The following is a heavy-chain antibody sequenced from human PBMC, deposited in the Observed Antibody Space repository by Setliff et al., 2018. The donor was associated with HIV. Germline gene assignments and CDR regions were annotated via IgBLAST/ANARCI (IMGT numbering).Heavy chain of an antibody. CDR2: IYPGDSDT. D-gene: IGHD3-22*01. J-gene: IGHJ4*02. CDR3: ARHGYNDSRGYFDY. V-gene: IGHV5-51*01. Sequence: PGESLTISCQASGYKFYTSWIGWVRQMPGKGLEWMGIIYPGDSDTRYSPSFQGHVAFSVETSISTAYLHWSSLKASDTAMYYCARHGYNDSRGYFDYWGQGALVTVSS. CDR1: GYKFYTSW.